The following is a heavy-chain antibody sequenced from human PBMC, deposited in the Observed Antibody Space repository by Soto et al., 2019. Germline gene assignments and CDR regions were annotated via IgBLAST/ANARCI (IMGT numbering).Heavy chain of an antibody. V-gene: IGHV3-48*02. CDR1: GFTFSSYS. CDR3: ARDSGYALDI. CDR2: INRISNEI. J-gene: IGHJ3*02. Sequence: GGSLRLSCAASGFTFSSYSMNWVRQAPGKGLEWVSYINRISNEIYYVDSVKGRFTISSDNAKSSLYLEMNSLRDEDTAVYYCARDSGYALDIWGQGTMVTVSS. D-gene: IGHD2-2*01.